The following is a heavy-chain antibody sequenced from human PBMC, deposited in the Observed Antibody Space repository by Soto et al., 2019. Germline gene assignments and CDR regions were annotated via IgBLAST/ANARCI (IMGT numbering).Heavy chain of an antibody. CDR2: IYYSGST. CDR3: ARGAMIASWFDP. V-gene: IGHV4-30-4*01. Sequence: PSETLSLTCTVSGGSISSGDYYWSWIRQPPGKGLEWIGYIYYSGSTYYNPSLKSRVTISVDTSKNQFSLKLSSVTAADTAVYYCARGAMIASWFDPWGQGTLVTVPS. J-gene: IGHJ5*02. CDR1: GGSISSGDYY. D-gene: IGHD3-22*01.